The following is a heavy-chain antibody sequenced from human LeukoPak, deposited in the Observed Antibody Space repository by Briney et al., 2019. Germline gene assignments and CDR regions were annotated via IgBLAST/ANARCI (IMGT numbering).Heavy chain of an antibody. CDR1: GFTLSSYM. CDR2: IWYDGSHK. CDR3: ARDLLLWFGELSGDSDY. D-gene: IGHD3-10*01. J-gene: IGHJ4*02. V-gene: IGHV3-33*08. Sequence: GGSLRLSCVASGFTLSSYMMSWVRQAPGKGLEWVADIWYDGSHKYYADSVKGRFTISRDNSKNTLHLQMNSLRAEDTAVYYCARDLLLWFGELSGDSDYWGQGTLVTVSS.